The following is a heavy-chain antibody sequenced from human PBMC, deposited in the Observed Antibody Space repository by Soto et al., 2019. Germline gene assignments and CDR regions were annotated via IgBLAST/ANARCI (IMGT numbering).Heavy chain of an antibody. CDR1: GGSISSGGYY. Sequence: TLSLTXTVSGGSISSGGYYWSWIRQHPGKGLEWIGYIYYSGSTYYNPSLKSRVTISVDTSKNQFSLKLSSVTAADTAVYYCARATTGTTHDAFDIWGQGTMVTVSS. D-gene: IGHD1-1*01. CDR3: ARATTGTTHDAFDI. V-gene: IGHV4-31*03. J-gene: IGHJ3*02. CDR2: IYYSGST.